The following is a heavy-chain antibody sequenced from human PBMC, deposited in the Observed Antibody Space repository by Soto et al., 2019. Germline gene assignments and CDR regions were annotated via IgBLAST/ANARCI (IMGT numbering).Heavy chain of an antibody. CDR2: INYNSGSV. CDR1: GFTFDVYA. D-gene: IGHD6-13*01. J-gene: IGHJ4*02. Sequence: EVQLVESGGGWVQPGRSLRLSCAASGFTFDVYAMHWVRQAPGKGLEWVSGINYNSGSVCYADSVKGRFTISRDNAKNSLHLQMNSLRAEDTAVYYCAKDLSLRGWVYLVVEYWGQGTLVTVSP. CDR3: AKDLSLRGWVYLVVEY. V-gene: IGHV3-9*01.